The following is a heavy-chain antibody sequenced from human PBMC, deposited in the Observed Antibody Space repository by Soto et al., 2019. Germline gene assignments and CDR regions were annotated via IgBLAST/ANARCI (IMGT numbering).Heavy chain of an antibody. J-gene: IGHJ5*02. CDR2: IYYSGST. Sequence: SETLSLTCTVSGGSISSYYWSWIRQPPGKGLEWIGYIYYSGSTNYNPSLKSRVTISVDTSKNQFSLKLSSVTAADTAVYYCARVVTYSSSWYWFDPWGQGTLVTVSS. V-gene: IGHV4-59*01. CDR1: GGSISSYY. CDR3: ARVVTYSSSWYWFDP. D-gene: IGHD6-13*01.